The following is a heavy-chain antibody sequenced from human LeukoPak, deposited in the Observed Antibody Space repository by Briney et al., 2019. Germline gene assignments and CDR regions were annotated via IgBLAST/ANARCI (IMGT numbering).Heavy chain of an antibody. CDR3: ARARQGGTYNWFDP. V-gene: IGHV3-30*04. D-gene: IGHD3-16*01. CDR2: ISYDGSNK. CDR1: GFTFSSYA. Sequence: GSPRLSCAASGFTFSSYAMHWVRRAPGKGLEWVAVISYDGSNKYYADSVKGRFTISRDNSKNTLYLQMNSLRAEDTAVYYCARARQGGTYNWFDPWGQGTLVTVSS. J-gene: IGHJ5*02.